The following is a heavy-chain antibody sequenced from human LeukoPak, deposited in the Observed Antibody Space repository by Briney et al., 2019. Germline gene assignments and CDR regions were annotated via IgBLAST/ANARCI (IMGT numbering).Heavy chain of an antibody. CDR1: GFTFSNYA. D-gene: IGHD3-10*01. V-gene: IGHV3-15*01. Sequence: GGSLRLSCTASGFTFSNYAMSWVRQAPGKGLEWVGRIKSKTDGGTTDYAAPVKGRFTISRDDSKNTLYLQMNSLKTEDTAVYYCTTGLFGDPYYYYYGMDVWGQGTTVTVSS. J-gene: IGHJ6*02. CDR3: TTGLFGDPYYYYYGMDV. CDR2: IKSKTDGGTT.